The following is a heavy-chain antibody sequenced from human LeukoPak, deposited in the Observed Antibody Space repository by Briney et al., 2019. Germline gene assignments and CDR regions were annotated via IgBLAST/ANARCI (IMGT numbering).Heavy chain of an antibody. CDR1: GGFISSYY. CDR3: ARRIAVAGGREDAFDI. Sequence: SETLSLTCTVSGGFISSYYWSWIRQPAGEGLEWIGRIYTSGSTNYNPSLKSRVTMSVDTSKNQFSLKLSSVTAADTAVYYCARRIAVAGGREDAFDIWGQGTMVTVSS. CDR2: IYTSGST. D-gene: IGHD6-19*01. V-gene: IGHV4-4*07. J-gene: IGHJ3*02.